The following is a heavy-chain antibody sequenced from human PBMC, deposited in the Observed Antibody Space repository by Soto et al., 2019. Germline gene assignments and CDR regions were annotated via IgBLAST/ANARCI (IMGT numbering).Heavy chain of an antibody. J-gene: IGHJ4*02. D-gene: IGHD2-15*01. CDR3: AKGDCSGGSCYRFDY. CDR2: ISGNGGST. Sequence: EVQLLESGGGLVQPGGSLRLSCAASGFTFSSYAMSWVRQAPGKGLEWVSGISGNGGSTYYADSVKGRFTIARDNSKNTLYLQMNSLRAEDTAEYYCAKGDCSGGSCYRFDYWGQGTLVTFSS. V-gene: IGHV3-23*01. CDR1: GFTFSSYA.